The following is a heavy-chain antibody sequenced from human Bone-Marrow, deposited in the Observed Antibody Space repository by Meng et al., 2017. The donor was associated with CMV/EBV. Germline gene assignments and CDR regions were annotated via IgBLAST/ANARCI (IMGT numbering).Heavy chain of an antibody. CDR3: ARGGEGITMVRGVIIY. CDR2: IYSGGST. CDR1: GFTVSSNY. Sequence: GESLKISCAASGFTVSSNYMSWVRQAPGKGLEWVSVIYSGGSTYYADSVKGRFTISRDNSKNTLYLQMNSLRAEDTAVYYCARGGEGITMVRGVIIYWGQGPLVPVSS. V-gene: IGHV3-53*01. D-gene: IGHD3-10*01. J-gene: IGHJ4*02.